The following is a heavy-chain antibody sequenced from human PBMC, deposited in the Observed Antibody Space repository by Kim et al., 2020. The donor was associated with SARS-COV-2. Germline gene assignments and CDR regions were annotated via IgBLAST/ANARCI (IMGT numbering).Heavy chain of an antibody. J-gene: IGHJ4*02. CDR2: IYSGGST. Sequence: GSLRLSCAASGFTVSSNYMSWVRQAPGKGLEWVSVIYSGGSTYYADSVKGRFTISRDNSKNTLYLQMNSLRAEDTAVYYCARSGGYYGSGSYYKVGDYWGQGTLVTVSS. CDR3: ARSGGYYGSGSYYKVGDY. D-gene: IGHD3-10*01. CDR1: GFTVSSNY. V-gene: IGHV3-53*01.